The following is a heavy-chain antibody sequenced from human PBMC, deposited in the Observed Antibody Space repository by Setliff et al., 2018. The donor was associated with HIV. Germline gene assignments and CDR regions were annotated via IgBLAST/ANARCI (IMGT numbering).Heavy chain of an antibody. Sequence: SETLSLTCAVYGGSFSGYYWIWIRQFPGKGLEWIGNVYHTGSTYYNPSLKSRVTISVDTSKNQFSLKLSSVIAADTAVYYCARHAAGPDGPFDYWGQGTLVTVSS. D-gene: IGHD2-2*01. CDR2: VYHTGST. CDR1: GGSFSGYY. CDR3: ARHAAGPDGPFDY. J-gene: IGHJ4*02. V-gene: IGHV4-34*01.